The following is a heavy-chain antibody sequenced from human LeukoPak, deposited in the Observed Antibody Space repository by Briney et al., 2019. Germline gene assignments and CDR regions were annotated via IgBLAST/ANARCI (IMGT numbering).Heavy chain of an antibody. CDR2: VYYGRSP. V-gene: IGHV4-39*02. D-gene: IGHD6-25*01. CDR3: ARSSGTGTFSY. Sequence: KASETLSLTCTVSGDSISRSTYYWAWIRQPPGKGLEWIGSVYYGRSPNFNPSLESRATISVDTSKNHFSLKMSSVTAADTAVYYCARSSGTGTFSYWGQGTLVTVSS. CDR1: GDSISRSTYY. J-gene: IGHJ4*02.